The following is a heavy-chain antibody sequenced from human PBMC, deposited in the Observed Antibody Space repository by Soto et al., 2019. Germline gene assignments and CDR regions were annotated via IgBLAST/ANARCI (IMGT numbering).Heavy chain of an antibody. Sequence: QVELAQSGAEVKKPGASVKISCKTSGYDFIAYALHWVRQAPGQRPEWMGWINAANGDTKYSQQFQGRVTMNAATCAGTGYLEMRSCKSDGTAFDEWTIFHSPGRDVWGNGTNFTVSS. J-gene: IGHJ6*04. V-gene: IGHV1-3*01. CDR1: GYDFIAYA. D-gene: IGHD1-1*01. CDR2: INAANGDT. CDR3: TIFHSPGRDV.